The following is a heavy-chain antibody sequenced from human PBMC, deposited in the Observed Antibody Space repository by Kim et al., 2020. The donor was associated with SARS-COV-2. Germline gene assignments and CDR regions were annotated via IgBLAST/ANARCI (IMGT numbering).Heavy chain of an antibody. J-gene: IGHJ4*02. CDR3: ARDHTWGMEDY. V-gene: IGHV4-34*01. D-gene: IGHD2-8*01. CDR2: T. Sequence: TNYNPSLKSRVTISVDTSKNQFSLKLSSVTAADTAVYYCARDHTWGMEDYWGQGTLVTVSS.